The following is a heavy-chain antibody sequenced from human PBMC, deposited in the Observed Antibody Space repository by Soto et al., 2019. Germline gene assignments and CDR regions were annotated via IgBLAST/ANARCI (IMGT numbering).Heavy chain of an antibody. CDR2: ISYDGSNK. D-gene: IGHD1-26*01. Sequence: QVQLVESGGGVVQPGRSLRLSCAASGFTFSSYGMHWVRQAPGKGLEWVAVISYDGSNKNYADYGKGRFTISRDNSKNKLELQMNSRRAEDTAVYYCATDGEWELGHAFDSWGQGTMVTVSS. CDR3: ATDGEWELGHAFDS. V-gene: IGHV3-30*03. CDR1: GFTFSSYG. J-gene: IGHJ3*02.